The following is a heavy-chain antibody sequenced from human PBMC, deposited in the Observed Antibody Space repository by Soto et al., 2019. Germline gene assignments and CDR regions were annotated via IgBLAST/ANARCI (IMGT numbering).Heavy chain of an antibody. V-gene: IGHV3-23*01. CDR1: GFIFSNFA. CDR3: ARNPMIQFDIITFGY. J-gene: IGHJ4*02. Sequence: EVQLLESGGGLVQPGESLRLSFAASGFIFSNFALSWVRQVPGKGLEWVSGISDSGGKTYYADSVKGRFTISRDNSKNTLYLQMNTLRAEDTAVYYCARNPMIQFDIITFGYWGQGTLVTVSS. CDR2: ISDSGGKT. D-gene: IGHD3-10*01.